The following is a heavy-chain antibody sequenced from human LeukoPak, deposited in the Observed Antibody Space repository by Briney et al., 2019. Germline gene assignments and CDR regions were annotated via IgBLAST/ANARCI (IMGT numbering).Heavy chain of an antibody. Sequence: SQTLSLTCAISVDSVSSNSAAWTWIRQSPSRGLEWLGRTYYRSKWYNDYAVSVKSRITINPDTSENQFSLQLNSVTPEDTAVYYCARDLSGGTAMVEDQFDYWGQGTLVTVSS. D-gene: IGHD5-18*01. V-gene: IGHV6-1*01. CDR1: VDSVSSNSAA. CDR3: ARDLSGGTAMVEDQFDY. J-gene: IGHJ4*02. CDR2: TYYRSKWYN.